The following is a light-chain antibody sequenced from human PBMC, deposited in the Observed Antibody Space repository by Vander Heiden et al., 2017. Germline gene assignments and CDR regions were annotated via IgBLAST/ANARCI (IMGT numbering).Light chain of an antibody. CDR3: QQYNSYSPLT. CDR1: QSISCW. V-gene: IGKV1-5*03. Sequence: DIQTTQSPPTLSASVGDRVTITCRASQSISCWLAWYQQKPGKAPKLLIYKASSLESGVPSRFSGSGSGTEFTLTISSLRPDDFATYYCQQYNSYSPLTFGGGTKVEIK. J-gene: IGKJ4*01. CDR2: KAS.